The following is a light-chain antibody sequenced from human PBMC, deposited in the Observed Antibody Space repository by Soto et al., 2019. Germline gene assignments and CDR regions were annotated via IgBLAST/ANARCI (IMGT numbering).Light chain of an antibody. Sequence: DIQMTQSPSTLSASVGDRVTITCRASQSISSWLAWYQQKPGKAPKLLIYDASNLESGVPSRFSGSGSGTEFTLTISSLQPDDFAPYYCQQYNSYSRTFGQGTKVEI. V-gene: IGKV1-5*01. CDR3: QQYNSYSRT. CDR1: QSISSW. CDR2: DAS. J-gene: IGKJ1*01.